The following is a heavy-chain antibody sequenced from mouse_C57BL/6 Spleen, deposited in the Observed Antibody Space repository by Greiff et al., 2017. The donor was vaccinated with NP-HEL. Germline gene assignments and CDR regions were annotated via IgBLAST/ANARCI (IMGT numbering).Heavy chain of an antibody. CDR2: IYPGDGDT. D-gene: IGHD2-5*01. J-gene: IGHJ1*03. Sequence: QVQLKQSGAELVKPGASVKISCKASGYAFSSYWMNWVKQRPGKGLEWIGQIYPGDGDTNYNGKFKGKATLTADKSSSTAYMQLSSLTSENSAVYCCARGNSKWYFDVWGTGTTVTVSS. V-gene: IGHV1-80*01. CDR1: GYAFSSYW. CDR3: ARGNSKWYFDV.